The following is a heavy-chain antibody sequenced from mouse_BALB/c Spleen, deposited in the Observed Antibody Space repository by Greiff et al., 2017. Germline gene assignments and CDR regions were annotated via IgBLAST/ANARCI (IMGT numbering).Heavy chain of an antibody. J-gene: IGHJ4*01. D-gene: IGHD2-3*01. CDR3: ASHDGYDAMDY. CDR1: GFSLTSYG. V-gene: IGHV2-2*02. CDR2: IWSGGST. Sequence: QVHVKQSGPGLVQPSQSLSITCTVSGFSLTSYGVHWVRQSPGKGLEWLGVIWSGGSTDYNAAFISRLSISKDNSKSQVFFKMNSLQANDTAIYYCASHDGYDAMDYWGQGTSVTVSS.